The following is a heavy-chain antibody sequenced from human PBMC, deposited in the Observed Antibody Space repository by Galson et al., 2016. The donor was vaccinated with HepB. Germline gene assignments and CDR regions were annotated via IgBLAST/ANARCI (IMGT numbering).Heavy chain of an antibody. CDR2: FDAEFDET. D-gene: IGHD5-18*01. Sequence: SVKVSCKVSGYTLSDVSIHWVQQAPGKGLEWMGGFDAEFDETIYAQKFQGRVTMTEDTSTDTGYMELSSLRSEDTAVYYCVTEVDTTRAFDIWGQGTMVSVSS. CDR1: GYTLSDVS. V-gene: IGHV1-24*01. J-gene: IGHJ3*02. CDR3: VTEVDTTRAFDI.